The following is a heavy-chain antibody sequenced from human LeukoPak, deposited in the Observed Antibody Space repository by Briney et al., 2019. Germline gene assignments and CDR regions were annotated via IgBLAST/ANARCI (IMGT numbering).Heavy chain of an antibody. Sequence: GASVKVSCKASGYTFTSYDVNWVRQATGQGLEWMGWMNPNTGNTDFAQKFQGRVTITRDTSTGTAFMELCSLTSEDTAVYYCARAPLGPYYENSGTTFDYWGQGALVTVSS. J-gene: IGHJ4*02. V-gene: IGHV1-8*02. D-gene: IGHD3-22*01. CDR3: ARAPLGPYYENSGTTFDY. CDR2: MNPNTGNT. CDR1: GYTFTSYD.